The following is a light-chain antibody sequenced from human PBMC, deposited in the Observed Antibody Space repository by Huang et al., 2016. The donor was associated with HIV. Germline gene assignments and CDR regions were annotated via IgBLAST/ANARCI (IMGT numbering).Light chain of an antibody. CDR2: EVA. CDR1: QSLLHGDGKNH. J-gene: IGKJ1*01. CDR3: MQTKQSAT. V-gene: IGKV2D-29*02. Sequence: EIMMTQTPLSLSVTPGQPASISCKSSQSLLHGDGKNHLYWYLQKPGQSQQVLIYEVANRLSGVPDRFNGSGSGTEFTLKISRVEAEDVGIYYCMQTKQSATFGQGTKVE.